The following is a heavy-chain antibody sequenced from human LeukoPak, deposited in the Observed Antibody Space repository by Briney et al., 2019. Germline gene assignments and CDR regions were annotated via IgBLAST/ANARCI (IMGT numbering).Heavy chain of an antibody. D-gene: IGHD6-19*01. Sequence: SETLSLTCAVYGGSFSGYYWRWIRQPPGKGLEWIGEINHSGSTNYNPSLKSRVTISVDTSKNQFSLKLSSVTAADTAVYYCARGGAVADPYFFDYWGQGTLVTVSS. V-gene: IGHV4-34*01. CDR3: ARGGAVADPYFFDY. J-gene: IGHJ4*02. CDR1: GGSFSGYY. CDR2: INHSGST.